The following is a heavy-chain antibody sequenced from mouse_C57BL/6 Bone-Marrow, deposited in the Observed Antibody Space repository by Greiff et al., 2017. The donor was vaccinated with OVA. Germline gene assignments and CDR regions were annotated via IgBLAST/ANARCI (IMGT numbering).Heavy chain of an antibody. D-gene: IGHD2-5*01. J-gene: IGHJ3*01. Sequence: QVQLKQSGAELMKPGASVKLSCKATGYTFTGYWIEWVKQRPGHGLEWIGEILPGSGSTNYNEKFKGKATLTADTSSNTAYMQLSSLTTEDSAIYYCARNDYSNYGFAYWGQGTLVTVSA. V-gene: IGHV1-9*01. CDR1: GYTFTGYW. CDR3: ARNDYSNYGFAY. CDR2: ILPGSGST.